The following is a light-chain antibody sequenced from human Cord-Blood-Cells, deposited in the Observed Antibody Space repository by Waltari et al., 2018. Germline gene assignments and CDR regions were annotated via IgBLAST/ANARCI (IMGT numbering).Light chain of an antibody. CDR1: SSNIGSNY. CDR3: AAWDDSLSGRV. J-gene: IGLJ1*01. Sequence: QSVLTQPPSASGTPGQRVTISCSGSSSNIGSNYVYWYQQPPGTAPRLLIYRNKQRRGGVPGRCAGSKSGTSASLAISGLRSEDEADYYCAAWDDSLSGRVFGTGTKVTVL. V-gene: IGLV1-47*01. CDR2: RNK.